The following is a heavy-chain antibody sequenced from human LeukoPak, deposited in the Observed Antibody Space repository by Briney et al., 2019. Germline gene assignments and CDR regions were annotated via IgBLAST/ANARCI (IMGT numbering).Heavy chain of an antibody. D-gene: IGHD2-2*01. V-gene: IGHV1-2*02. CDR1: GYTFTGNY. J-gene: IGHJ4*02. CDR2: INPNSGGT. Sequence: ASVKVSCKASGYTFTGNYMHWVRQAPGQGLEWMGWINPNSGGTNYAQKFQGRVTMTRDTSISTAYMELSRLRSDDTAVYYCAREKTGYQLPYFDYWGQGTLVTVSS. CDR3: AREKTGYQLPYFDY.